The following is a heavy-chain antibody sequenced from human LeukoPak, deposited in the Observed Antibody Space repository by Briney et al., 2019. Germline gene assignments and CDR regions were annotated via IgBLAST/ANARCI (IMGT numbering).Heavy chain of an antibody. Sequence: PGGSLRLSCAASGFTFDNYGMSWVRQVPGKGLEWVSSINANGGSTAYADSVRGRFTISRDNAKNSLYLQMDSLGPDDTAVYYCARDPYSGNYGNDYYYYMDVWGKGTTVTISS. J-gene: IGHJ6*03. CDR2: INANGGST. CDR3: ARDPYSGNYGNDYYYYMDV. V-gene: IGHV3-20*04. D-gene: IGHD1-26*01. CDR1: GFTFDNYG.